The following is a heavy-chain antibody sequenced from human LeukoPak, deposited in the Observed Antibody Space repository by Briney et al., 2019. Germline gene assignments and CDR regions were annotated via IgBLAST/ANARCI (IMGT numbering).Heavy chain of an antibody. J-gene: IGHJ4*02. V-gene: IGHV3-43*02. CDR3: ANHPQYSSSWTWFDY. Sequence: GGSLRLSCAASGFTFDDYAMHWVRQAPGKGLEWVSLISGDGGSTYYADSVKGRFTISRDNSKNSLYLQMNSLRTEVTALYYCANHPQYSSSWTWFDYWGQGTLVTVSS. CDR1: GFTFDDYA. CDR2: ISGDGGST. D-gene: IGHD6-13*01.